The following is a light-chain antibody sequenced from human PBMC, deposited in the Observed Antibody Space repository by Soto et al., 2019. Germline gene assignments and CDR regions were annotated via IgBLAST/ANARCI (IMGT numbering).Light chain of an antibody. Sequence: QSVLTQPPSVSGAPGQRVTISCTASSSNIGGGYDVHWYQQLPGTVPKLLIYGNSNRPSGVPDRFSGSKSGTSSSLAITGLQAEDEGDYYCQSYESSLSGWVFGGGTKLTVL. V-gene: IGLV1-40*01. J-gene: IGLJ3*02. CDR2: GNS. CDR1: SSNIGGGYD. CDR3: QSYESSLSGWV.